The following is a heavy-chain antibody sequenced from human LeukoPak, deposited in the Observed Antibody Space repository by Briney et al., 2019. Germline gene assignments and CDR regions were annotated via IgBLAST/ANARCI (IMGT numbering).Heavy chain of an antibody. CDR2: INHSGST. V-gene: IGHV4-34*01. CDR1: GGSFSGYY. Sequence: RASETLSLTCAVYGGSFSGYYWSWIRQPPGKGLEWIGEINHSGSTNYNPSLKSRVTISVDTSKNQFSLKLSSVTAADTAVYYCARVRIAVAGTWVLGRYGMDVWGQGTTVTVSS. D-gene: IGHD6-19*01. CDR3: ARVRIAVAGTWVLGRYGMDV. J-gene: IGHJ6*02.